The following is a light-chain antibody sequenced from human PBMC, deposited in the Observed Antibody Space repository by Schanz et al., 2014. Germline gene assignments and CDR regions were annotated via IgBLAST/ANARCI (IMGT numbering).Light chain of an antibody. V-gene: IGLV3-21*03. CDR2: DDA. Sequence: SYELTQPPSVSVAPGKTARITCGGNNIGSKSVHWYQQKPGQAPVLVVYDDADRPSGIPERFSGSNSGNTATLTVSGLQAEDEADYYCSSYAGTTQLFGGGTKLTVL. CDR3: SSYAGTTQL. CDR1: NIGSKS. J-gene: IGLJ2*01.